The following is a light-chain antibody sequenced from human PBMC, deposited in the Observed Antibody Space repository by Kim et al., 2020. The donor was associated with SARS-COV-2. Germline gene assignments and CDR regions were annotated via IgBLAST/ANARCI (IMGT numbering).Light chain of an antibody. V-gene: IGKV3-15*01. CDR1: QSIDNY. Sequence: EIVMTQSPVTLSVSPGERATLSCRASQSIDNYLAWYQQKPGQAPRLLIYGASTRATGIPARFSGSGSGTEFTLTISRLQSEDVAVYYCQQYNIWPPLTFGGGTKVDIK. J-gene: IGKJ4*01. CDR2: GAS. CDR3: QQYNIWPPLT.